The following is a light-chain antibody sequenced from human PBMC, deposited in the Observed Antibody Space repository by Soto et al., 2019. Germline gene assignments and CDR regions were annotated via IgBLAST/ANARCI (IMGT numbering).Light chain of an antibody. CDR1: QSFSSDH. Sequence: EIVLTQSPGTLSLSPGERATLSCRASQSFSSDHLAWYQQKPGQAPRLLIYGASSRFAGIPDRFSGSGSGTDVTLTISRLEPEDFAFYYCQKYGNSPRFGQGTKLAMK. CDR3: QKYGNSPR. V-gene: IGKV3-20*01. J-gene: IGKJ1*01. CDR2: GAS.